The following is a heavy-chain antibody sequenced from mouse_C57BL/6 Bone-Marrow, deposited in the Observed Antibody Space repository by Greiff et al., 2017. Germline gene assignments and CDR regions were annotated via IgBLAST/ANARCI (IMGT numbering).Heavy chain of an antibody. J-gene: IGHJ2*01. CDR3: ARADGPGYYTDY. D-gene: IGHD1-1*01. CDR1: GYTFTDYW. CDR2: IDPSDSYT. Sequence: QVQLKESGAELVMPGASVKLSCKASGYTFTDYWMHWVKQRPGKGLEWIGEIDPSDSYTNYNQKFKGKSTLTLDKSSSTTYMQLSSLTSEDSAVYYCARADGPGYYTDYWGQGTTLTVSS. V-gene: IGHV1-69*01.